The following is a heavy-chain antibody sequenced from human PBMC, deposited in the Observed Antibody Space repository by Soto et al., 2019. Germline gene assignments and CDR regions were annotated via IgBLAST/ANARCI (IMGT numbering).Heavy chain of an antibody. V-gene: IGHV4-4*02. Sequence: QVQIQESGPGLVKPSGTLSLACSVSSVSVSGSYWCAWVRQPPGKGLEWIGEIDHSGHTNYNPSLESRVTMSLDNSKNQFSVNLRSVTAADTAVYYCARSNWNYVRTLDYWGQGTQVIVSS. CDR2: IDHSGHT. CDR3: ARSNWNYVRTLDY. J-gene: IGHJ4*02. CDR1: SVSVSGSYW. D-gene: IGHD1-7*01.